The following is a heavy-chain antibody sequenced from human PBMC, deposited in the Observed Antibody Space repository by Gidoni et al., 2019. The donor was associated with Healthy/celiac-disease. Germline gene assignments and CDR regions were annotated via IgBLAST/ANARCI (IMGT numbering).Heavy chain of an antibody. Sequence: EVQLVESGGGLIQPGGSLRLPCAASGFTVSSNYMSGVRPAPGKGLEWVSVIYCGGSPYYADSVKGQITIYKDKSKNTLYISKDNLRAEGTAGYYVSGRPLYGGADAFDIWGQGTMVTVSS. CDR1: GFTVSSNY. D-gene: IGHD4-17*01. V-gene: IGHV3-53*01. CDR2: IYCGGSP. J-gene: IGHJ3*02. CDR3: SGRPLYGGADAFDI.